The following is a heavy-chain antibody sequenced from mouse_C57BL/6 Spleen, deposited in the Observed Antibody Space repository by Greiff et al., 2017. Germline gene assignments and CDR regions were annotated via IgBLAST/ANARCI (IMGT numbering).Heavy chain of an antibody. V-gene: IGHV14-3*01. D-gene: IGHD2-2*01. J-gene: IGHJ2*01. Sequence: EVQGVESVAELVRPGASVKLSCTASGFNIKNTYMHWVKQRPEQGLEWIGRIDPANGNTKYAPKFQGKATITADTSSNTAYLQLSSLTSEDTAIYYCARWDGYDVGFDYWGQGTTLTVSS. CDR2: IDPANGNT. CDR3: ARWDGYDVGFDY. CDR1: GFNIKNTY.